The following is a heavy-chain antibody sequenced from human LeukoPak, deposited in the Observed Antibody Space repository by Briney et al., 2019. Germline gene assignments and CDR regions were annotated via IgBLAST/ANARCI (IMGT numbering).Heavy chain of an antibody. CDR1: GYTFTSYG. CDR2: ISAYNGNT. Sequence: ASVKVSCKSSGYTFTSYGISWVRQAPGQGLEWMGWISAYNGNTNYAQKLQGRVTMTTDTSTSTAYMELRSLRSDDTGVYYCARDSSGYYYVWHYYYIDVWGKGTTVTVSS. V-gene: IGHV1-18*01. CDR3: ARDSSGYYYVWHYYYIDV. D-gene: IGHD3-22*01. J-gene: IGHJ6*03.